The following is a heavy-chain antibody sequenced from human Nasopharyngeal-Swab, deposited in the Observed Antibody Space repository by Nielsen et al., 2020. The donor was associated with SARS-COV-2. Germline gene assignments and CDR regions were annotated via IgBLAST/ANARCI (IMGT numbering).Heavy chain of an antibody. CDR1: GLTFSSYW. V-gene: IGHV3-74*01. J-gene: IGHJ4*02. Sequence: GESLKISCAASGLTFSSYWMHWVRQAPGKGQVWVKRINRDGSSTSNADSVKGRFTSSRDNAKNTLDLKMNSLRDEDTAVYYCARARGDLGYWGQGTLVTVSS. D-gene: IGHD2-21*02. CDR3: ARARGDLGY. CDR2: INRDGSST.